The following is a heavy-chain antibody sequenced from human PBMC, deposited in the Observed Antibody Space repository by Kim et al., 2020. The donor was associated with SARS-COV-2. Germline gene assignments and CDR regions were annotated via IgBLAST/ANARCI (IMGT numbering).Heavy chain of an antibody. V-gene: IGHV1-18*04. CDR1: GYTFSNYG. J-gene: IGHJ4*02. Sequence: ASVKVSCKASGYTFSNYGISWVRQAPGQGLEWMGWIGAYNGDANYAQRFRGRLTMTTDTSTSTAYMELTSLISDDTAVYYCARDRGYGSDTFDYWGQGTLVTVSS. D-gene: IGHD5-12*01. CDR2: IGAYNGDA. CDR3: ARDRGYGSDTFDY.